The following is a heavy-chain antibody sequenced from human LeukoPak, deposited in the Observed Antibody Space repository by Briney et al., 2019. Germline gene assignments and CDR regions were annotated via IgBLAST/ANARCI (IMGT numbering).Heavy chain of an antibody. CDR1: GGSISNYY. D-gene: IGHD6-19*01. J-gene: IGHJ4*02. Sequence: SETLSLTCTVSGGSISNYYWGWIRQPPGKGLERTGSIDHSGSTYYNPSLKSRITISVDTSKNQFSLKLSSVTAADTAVYYCARDSALAQAVMFDYWGQGTLVTVSS. CDR3: ARDSALAQAVMFDY. CDR2: IDHSGST. V-gene: IGHV4-38-2*02.